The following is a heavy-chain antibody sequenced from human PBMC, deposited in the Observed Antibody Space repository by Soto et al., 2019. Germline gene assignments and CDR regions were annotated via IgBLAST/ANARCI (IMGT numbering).Heavy chain of an antibody. CDR3: ARALYNWNDVSTYYGMDV. D-gene: IGHD1-1*01. V-gene: IGHV3-7*01. Sequence: EVQLVESGGGLVQPGGSLRLSCAASKFTFSSYWMSWVRQAPGKGLEWVANIKQDGSEKDYVDSVKGRFTISRDNAKNSLYLQMNSLRVEDTAVYYCARALYNWNDVSTYYGMDVWGQGTTVTVSS. J-gene: IGHJ6*02. CDR2: IKQDGSEK. CDR1: KFTFSSYW.